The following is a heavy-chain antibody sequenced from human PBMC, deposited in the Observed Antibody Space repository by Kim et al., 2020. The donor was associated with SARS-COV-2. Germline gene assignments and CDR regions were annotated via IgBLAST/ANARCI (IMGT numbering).Heavy chain of an antibody. J-gene: IGHJ4*02. V-gene: IGHV5-10-1*01. D-gene: IGHD3-10*01. CDR2: INPRDSYS. Sequence: GESLKISCKGSGYSFTSYWISWVRQMPGKGLEWMGRINPRDSYSNYSPSFQGHVTISADKSISTAYLQWNSLKASDTAMYYCARLTYYYGSGSYAYFDYWGQGTLVTVSS. CDR3: ARLTYYYGSGSYAYFDY. CDR1: GYSFTSYW.